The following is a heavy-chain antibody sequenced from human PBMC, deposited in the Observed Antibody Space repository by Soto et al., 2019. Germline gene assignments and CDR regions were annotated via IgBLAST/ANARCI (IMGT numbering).Heavy chain of an antibody. V-gene: IGHV3-23*01. D-gene: IGHD2-2*01. Sequence: GGSLRLSCAASGFTFSSYAMSWVRQAPGKGLEWVSSISGSGGSTYYADSVKGRFTISRDNSKNTLYLQMNSLGAEDTAVYYCAKECCSSTSCSASDYYGMDAWGQGTTVTVSS. CDR3: AKECCSSTSCSASDYYGMDA. CDR2: ISGSGGST. CDR1: GFTFSSYA. J-gene: IGHJ6*02.